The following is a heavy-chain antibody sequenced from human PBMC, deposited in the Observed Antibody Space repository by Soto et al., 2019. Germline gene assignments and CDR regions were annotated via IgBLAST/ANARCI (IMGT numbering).Heavy chain of an antibody. V-gene: IGHV3-53*02. CDR3: SILSN. Sequence: EVQLVETGGGLIQPGGSLRLSCAASGFTVSSNYMNWVRQAPGKGLEWLSIIYSDGTTSYADSVKGRFSISRDNFKITLYLQMNNLRAEDTAVYYCSILSNWGQGTLVTVSS. D-gene: IGHD3-9*01. J-gene: IGHJ4*02. CDR2: IYSDGTT. CDR1: GFTVSSNY.